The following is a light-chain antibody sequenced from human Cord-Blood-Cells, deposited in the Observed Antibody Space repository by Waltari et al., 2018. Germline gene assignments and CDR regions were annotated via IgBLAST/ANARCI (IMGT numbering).Light chain of an antibody. J-gene: IGLJ1*01. CDR1: SSDVGSYNL. V-gene: IGLV2-23*01. Sequence: QSALTQPASVSGSPGQSITISCTGTSSDVGSYNLVSWYQQHPGKAPKLMIYEGSKRPSGVSTRFSGSKSGNTASLTISGLQAEDEADYYCCSYAGSSTFLYVFGTGTKVTVL. CDR2: EGS. CDR3: CSYAGSSTFLYV.